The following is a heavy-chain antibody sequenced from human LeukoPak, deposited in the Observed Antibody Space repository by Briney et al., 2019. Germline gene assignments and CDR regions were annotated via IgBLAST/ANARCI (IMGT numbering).Heavy chain of an antibody. J-gene: IGHJ4*02. CDR1: GYTFTGYY. V-gene: IGHV1-2*02. CDR2: ISPNSGGT. D-gene: IGHD3-10*01. Sequence: GASVKVSCKASGYTFTGYYMHWVRQAPGQGLEWMGWISPNSGGTNYAQKFQGRVTMTRDTSISTAYMELSRLRSDDTAVYYCARESRPEGITMVRGVINWGQGTLVTVSS. CDR3: ARESRPEGITMVRGVIN.